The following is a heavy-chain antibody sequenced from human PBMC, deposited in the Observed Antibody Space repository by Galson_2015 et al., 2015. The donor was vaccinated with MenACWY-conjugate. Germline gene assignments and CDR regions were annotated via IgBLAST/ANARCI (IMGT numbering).Heavy chain of an antibody. J-gene: IGHJ6*02. CDR3: ARRGLVGYGLNKSYGMDV. CDR2: IDPSDSFT. V-gene: IGHV5-10-1*01. Sequence: QSGAEVKKPGESLKISCKGSGFTFTSYWISWVRQMPGKGLEWMGRIDPSDSFTNYSPSFQGHVTISADKSVSTAYLQWSSLKASDSATYYCARRGLVGYGLNKSYGMDVWGQGTTVTVSS. CDR1: GFTFTSYW. D-gene: IGHD2-15*01.